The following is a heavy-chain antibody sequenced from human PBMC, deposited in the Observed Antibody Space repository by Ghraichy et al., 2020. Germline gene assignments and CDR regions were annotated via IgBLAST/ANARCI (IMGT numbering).Heavy chain of an antibody. V-gene: IGHV3-23*01. J-gene: IGHJ4*02. Sequence: ESLNISCAASGFTFSSYAMNWVRQAPGKGLEWVSGITGSGDSTWYADSVKGRFTISRDNSKNTLYLQMNTLRTEDTAVYYCAKRPEWGQGTLVTVSS. CDR1: GFTFSSYA. CDR2: ITGSGDST. CDR3: AKRPE.